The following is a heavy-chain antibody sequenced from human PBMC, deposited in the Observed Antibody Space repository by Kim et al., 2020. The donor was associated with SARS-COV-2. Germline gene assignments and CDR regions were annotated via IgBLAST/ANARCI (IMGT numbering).Heavy chain of an antibody. CDR3: TRDWLPGEDYSSGWYEVDAFDI. D-gene: IGHD6-19*01. J-gene: IGHJ3*02. CDR1: GFTFGDYA. V-gene: IGHV3-49*04. Sequence: GGSLRLSCTASGFTFGDYAMSWVRQAPGKGLEWVGFIRSKAYGGTTEYAASVKGRFTISRDDSKSIAYLQMNSLKTEDTAVYYCTRDWLPGEDYSSGWYEVDAFDIWGQGTMVTVSS. CDR2: IRSKAYGGTT.